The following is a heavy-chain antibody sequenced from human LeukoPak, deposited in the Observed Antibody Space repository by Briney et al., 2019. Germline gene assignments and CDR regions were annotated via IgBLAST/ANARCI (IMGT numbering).Heavy chain of an antibody. CDR3: AKWGDYNILTGYYDSDY. CDR1: GFTFRNYA. V-gene: IGHV3-23*01. D-gene: IGHD3-9*01. Sequence: GGSLRLSCAASGFTFRNYAMSLVRQAPGKGLEWVSAIFGRGSSTYYADSVKGRFTISRDNSKNTLYLQLNRLRADYTAVYYCAKWGDYNILTGYYDSDYWGQGTLVTVSS. J-gene: IGHJ4*02. CDR2: IFGRGSST.